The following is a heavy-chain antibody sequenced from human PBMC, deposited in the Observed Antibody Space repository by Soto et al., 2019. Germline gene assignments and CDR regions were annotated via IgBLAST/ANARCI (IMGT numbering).Heavy chain of an antibody. D-gene: IGHD3-22*01. J-gene: IGHJ4*02. Sequence: PSETLSLTCTVSGGSISSYYWRWIRQPAGKGLEWIGRIYTTGSTNYNPSLKSRVTMSLDTSKNQFSLKLSSVTAADTAVYYCASGVYYYDSSGYHYFDYWGQGTLVTVSS. V-gene: IGHV4-4*07. CDR2: IYTTGST. CDR1: GGSISSYY. CDR3: ASGVYYYDSSGYHYFDY.